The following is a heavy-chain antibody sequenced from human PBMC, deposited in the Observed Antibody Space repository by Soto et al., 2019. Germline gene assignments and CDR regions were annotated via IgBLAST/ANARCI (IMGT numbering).Heavy chain of an antibody. CDR3: ARLPGALVAVLYIYPLDGREAMSDVDV. V-gene: IGHV3-30-3*01. D-gene: IGHD6-19*01. CDR1: GFTFNYYP. CDR2: ISFDGSNK. J-gene: IGHJ6*02. Sequence: QMQLVESGGGVVQPGESLRLSCAASGFTFNYYPMHWVRQTPGKGLEWVAVISFDGSNKYYADSVKGRFTISRDNSKNMFYLQMTSLRAEDAAVYYCARLPGALVAVLYIYPLDGREAMSDVDVWGQGTTVSVSS.